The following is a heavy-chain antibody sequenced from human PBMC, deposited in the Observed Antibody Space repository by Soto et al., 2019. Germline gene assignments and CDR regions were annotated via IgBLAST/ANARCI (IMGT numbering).Heavy chain of an antibody. Sequence: PSQTLSLTCAISGDSVSSNSAAWNWIRPSPSRGLEWLGRTYYRSKWSNDYAASMKGRISINPDTSKNQFSLQLNSVTPEDTAVYYCARIRGILPPSGYFDYWGQGTLVTVSS. CDR3: ARIRGILPPSGYFDY. CDR1: GDSVSSNSAA. D-gene: IGHD1-20*01. J-gene: IGHJ4*02. V-gene: IGHV6-1*01. CDR2: TYYRSKWSN.